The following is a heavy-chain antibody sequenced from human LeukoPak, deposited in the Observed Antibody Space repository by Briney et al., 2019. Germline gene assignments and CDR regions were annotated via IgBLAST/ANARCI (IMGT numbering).Heavy chain of an antibody. CDR1: GYTFTSYG. CDR2: IIPIFGTA. V-gene: IGHV1-69*05. CDR3: ARVGYCDILTAHKPDYYYMDV. D-gene: IGHD3-9*01. Sequence: SVKVSCKASGYTFTSYGISWVRQAPGQGLEWMGGIIPIFGTANYAQKFQGRVTITTDESTSTAYMELSSLRSEDTAVYYCARVGYCDILTAHKPDYYYMDVWGKGTTVTVSS. J-gene: IGHJ6*03.